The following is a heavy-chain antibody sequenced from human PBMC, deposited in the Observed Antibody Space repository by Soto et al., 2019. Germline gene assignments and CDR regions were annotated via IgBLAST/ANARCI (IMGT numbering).Heavy chain of an antibody. Sequence: QVQLQQWGAGLLKPSETLSLTCAVYGGSFSGYQWSWIRQTPGQGLEWIGEINDSGNINYNPSLKSRVTILLDTPKKQISLKLSSVTAADSAVYYCASGLILWFGELSRRGGYYYYMDVWGKGTTVTVSS. J-gene: IGHJ6*03. CDR1: GGSFSGYQ. CDR3: ASGLILWFGELSRRGGYYYYMDV. D-gene: IGHD3-10*01. CDR2: INDSGNI. V-gene: IGHV4-34*01.